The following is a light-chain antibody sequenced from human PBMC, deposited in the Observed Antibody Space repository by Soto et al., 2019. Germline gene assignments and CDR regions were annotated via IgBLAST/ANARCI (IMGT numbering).Light chain of an antibody. J-gene: IGLJ2*01. V-gene: IGLV1-47*02. CDR1: SSNIGSNY. Sequence: QSVLTQPPSASGTPGQRVTISCSGSSSNIGSNYVYWYQQPPGTAPKLLIFSNNQRPSGVPDRFSGSKSGTSASLAISGLRSEDEADYYCAAWDDSLSGHVVFGGGTKLTVL. CDR3: AAWDDSLSGHVV. CDR2: SNN.